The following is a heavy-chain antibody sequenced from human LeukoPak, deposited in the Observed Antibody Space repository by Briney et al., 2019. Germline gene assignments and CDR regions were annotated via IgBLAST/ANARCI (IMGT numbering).Heavy chain of an antibody. CDR2: IYYSGST. J-gene: IGHJ5*02. V-gene: IGHV4-30-4*08. D-gene: IGHD5-18*01. CDR3: ASQVDTALVTGWFDP. Sequence: SETLSLTCTVSGGSISSGDYYWSWSRQPPGKGLEWIGHIYYSGSTYYNPSLKSRVTISVDTSKNQFSLKLSSVTAADTAVYYCASQVDTALVTGWFDPWGQGTLVTVSS. CDR1: GGSISSGDYY.